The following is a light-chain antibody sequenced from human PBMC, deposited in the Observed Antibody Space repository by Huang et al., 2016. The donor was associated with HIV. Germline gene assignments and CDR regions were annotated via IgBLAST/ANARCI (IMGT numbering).Light chain of an antibody. CDR2: AAS. V-gene: IGKV1-39*01. J-gene: IGKJ1*01. CDR1: QSISLY. Sequence: DIQITQSPSSLSASLGDRVTITCLASQSISLYLSWYQQKPGHAPNLLIFAASSQQSGVPSRFIGGGSGTNFTLPIITLQPEDVATYYCQESYSLLWTFGQGTKVEIK. CDR3: QESYSLLWT.